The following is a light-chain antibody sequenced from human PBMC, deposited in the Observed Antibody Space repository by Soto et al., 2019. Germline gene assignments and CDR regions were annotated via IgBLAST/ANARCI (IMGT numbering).Light chain of an antibody. CDR1: QSVSSY. CDR2: DAS. V-gene: IGKV3-11*01. Sequence: EIVLTQSPATLSLSPGARATLSCRASQSVSSYLAWYQQKPGQAPRLLIYDASNRATGIPARFSGSGSGTDFTLTISSLEPEDFAVYDCQQRSNWPFNYGPRTKVDIK. J-gene: IGKJ3*01. CDR3: QQRSNWPFN.